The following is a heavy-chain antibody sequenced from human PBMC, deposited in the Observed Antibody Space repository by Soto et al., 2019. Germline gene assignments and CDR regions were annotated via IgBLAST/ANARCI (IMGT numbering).Heavy chain of an antibody. Sequence: SETLSLTCAVYGGSFSGYYWSWIRQPPGKGLEWIGEINHSGNTNYNPSLKSRVTISVDTSKNQFSLKLSSVTAADTAVYYCARHSSSREYYYYYGMDVWGQGTTVTVSS. CDR1: GGSFSGYY. CDR2: INHSGNT. D-gene: IGHD6-13*01. CDR3: ARHSSSREYYYYYGMDV. V-gene: IGHV4-34*01. J-gene: IGHJ6*02.